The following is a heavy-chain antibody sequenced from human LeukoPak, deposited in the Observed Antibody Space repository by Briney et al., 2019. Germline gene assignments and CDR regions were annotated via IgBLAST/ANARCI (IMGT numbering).Heavy chain of an antibody. V-gene: IGHV3-7*03. CDR3: AREGRAYDILTGYYKWEYYFDY. CDR1: GFTFSSYW. CDR2: IKQDGSEK. J-gene: IGHJ4*02. Sequence: GGSLRLSCAASGFTFSSYWMSWVRQAPGKGLEWVANIKQDGSEKYYVDSEKSRFTISRDNAKNSLYLQMDSLRAEDTAVYYCAREGRAYDILTGYYKWEYYFDYWGQGTLVTVSS. D-gene: IGHD3-9*01.